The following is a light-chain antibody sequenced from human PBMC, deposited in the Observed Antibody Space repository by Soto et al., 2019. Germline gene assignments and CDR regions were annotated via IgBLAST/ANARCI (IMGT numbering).Light chain of an antibody. CDR3: SSYAGNNNYV. V-gene: IGLV2-8*02. J-gene: IGLJ1*01. Sequence: QSALTQPPSASRSPGQSVTISCTETSSDVGSYLYVSWYQHHPGKAPKVIIYEVSQRPSGVPDRFSGSRSGNTASLTVSGLQAEDEADYYCSSYAGNNNYVFGTGTKVTVL. CDR2: EVS. CDR1: SSDVGSYLY.